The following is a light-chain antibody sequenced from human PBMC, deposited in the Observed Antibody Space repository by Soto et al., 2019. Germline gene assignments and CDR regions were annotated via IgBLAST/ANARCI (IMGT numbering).Light chain of an antibody. CDR3: QQYATSPRT. Sequence: ETVLTQSPGTLSLSPGEGATLSCRASQSVKNNYLRWYQQKPGQAPRLLIYAASGRATGIPDRFSGSGSGTDFTLTISRLEPEDCAVYYCQQYATSPRTFGQGTKVEIK. CDR1: QSVKNNY. V-gene: IGKV3-20*01. J-gene: IGKJ1*01. CDR2: AAS.